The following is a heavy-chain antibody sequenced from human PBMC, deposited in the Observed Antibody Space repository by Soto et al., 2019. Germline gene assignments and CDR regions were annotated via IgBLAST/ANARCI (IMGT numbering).Heavy chain of an antibody. CDR2: ISVHNGNR. CDR3: ARGQQRVAY. D-gene: IGHD6-13*01. J-gene: IGHJ4*02. V-gene: IGHV1-18*04. CDR1: GYTFTTYT. Sequence: QVQLVQSGAEVKKPGASVKVSCKASGYTFTTYTITWVRQAPGQGLEWMGWISVHNGNRNYAQRFQGRVTMTADTSTNTAYMELRSLRSDDTAVYYCARGQQRVAYWGQGTLVTVSS.